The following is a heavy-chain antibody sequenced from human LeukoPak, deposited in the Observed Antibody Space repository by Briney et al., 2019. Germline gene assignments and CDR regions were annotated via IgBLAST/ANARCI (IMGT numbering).Heavy chain of an antibody. CDR3: ARLPPYSSSWLYDY. CDR1: GGSISSGGYY. V-gene: IGHV4-31*03. J-gene: IGHJ4*02. Sequence: SQTLSLACTVSGGSISSGGYYWSWIRQHPGKGLEWIGYIYYSGSTYYNPSLKSRVTISVDTSKNQFSLKLSSVTAADTAVYYCARLPPYSSSWLYDYWGQGTLVTVSS. D-gene: IGHD6-13*01. CDR2: IYYSGST.